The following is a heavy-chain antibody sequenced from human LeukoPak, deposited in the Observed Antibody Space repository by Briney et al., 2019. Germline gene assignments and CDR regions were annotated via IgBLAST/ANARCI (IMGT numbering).Heavy chain of an antibody. CDR1: GGSFSGYY. CDR3: ARGCGGDCYSSDDAFDI. Sequence: PSETLSLTCAVYGGSFSGYYWSWIRQPPGKGLEWIGYIYYSGSTNYNPSLKSRVTISVDTSKNQFSLKLSSVTAADTAVYYCARGCGGDCYSSDDAFDIWGQGTMVTVSS. J-gene: IGHJ3*02. D-gene: IGHD2-21*02. V-gene: IGHV4-59*01. CDR2: IYYSGST.